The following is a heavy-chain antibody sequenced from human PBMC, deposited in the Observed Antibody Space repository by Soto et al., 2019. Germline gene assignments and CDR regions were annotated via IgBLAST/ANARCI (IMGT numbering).Heavy chain of an antibody. CDR2: INHSGST. D-gene: IGHD6-19*01. V-gene: IGHV4-34*01. CDR3: ARDKSAVAGKRKDAFDI. J-gene: IGHJ3*02. Sequence: KPSETLSLTCAVYGGSFSGYYWSWIRQPPGKGLEWIGEINHSGSTNYNPSLKSRVTISVDTSKNQFSLKLSSVTAADTAVYYCARDKSAVAGKRKDAFDIWGQGTMVTVSS. CDR1: GGSFSGYY.